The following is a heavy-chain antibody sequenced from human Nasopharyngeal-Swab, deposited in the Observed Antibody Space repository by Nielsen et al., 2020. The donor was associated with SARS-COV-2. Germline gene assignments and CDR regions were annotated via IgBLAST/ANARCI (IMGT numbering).Heavy chain of an antibody. V-gene: IGHV4-39*01. D-gene: IGHD3-3*01. J-gene: IGHJ6*02. CDR3: ARHERSIWSGYYTGYYYGMDV. CDR2: IYYSGST. Sequence: SETLSLTCTVSSGSISGKSYYWGWIRQPPGKQLEWIGSIYYSGSTYYNPSLKSRVIISVDTSKNQFSLKLSSVTAADTAVYYCARHERSIWSGYYTGYYYGMDVWGQGTTVTVSS. CDR1: SGSISGKSYY.